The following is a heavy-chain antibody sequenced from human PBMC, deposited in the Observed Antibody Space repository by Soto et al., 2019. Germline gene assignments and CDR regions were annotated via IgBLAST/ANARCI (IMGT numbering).Heavy chain of an antibody. CDR3: AIGSVVVMGAATGGLIY. J-gene: IGHJ4*02. Sequence: QVQLVQSGAEVKKPGSSVKVSCKASGGTFSSHGITWVRQAPGQGLEWMGGIIPMFGTPKYAQRFQGRVSITADKSATTAYMELSSVRSEDTAVYYCAIGSVVVMGAATGGLIYWGQGALVTVSS. CDR2: IIPMFGTP. V-gene: IGHV1-69*06. CDR1: GGTFSSHG. D-gene: IGHD2-21*01.